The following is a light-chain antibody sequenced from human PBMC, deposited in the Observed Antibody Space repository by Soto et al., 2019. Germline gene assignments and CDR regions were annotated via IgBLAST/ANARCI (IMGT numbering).Light chain of an antibody. J-gene: IGKJ4*01. V-gene: IGKV1-12*01. CDR1: QGISSW. CDR2: KGS. Sequence: DIQMTQSPSSVSASVGDTVTITCQASQGISSWLAWYQQRPGKAPDLLIYKGSTLQTGVPSRFSGSGSGTEFTLTISNLQPEDFATYFCHQASSFPLTFGGGTKVEVK. CDR3: HQASSFPLT.